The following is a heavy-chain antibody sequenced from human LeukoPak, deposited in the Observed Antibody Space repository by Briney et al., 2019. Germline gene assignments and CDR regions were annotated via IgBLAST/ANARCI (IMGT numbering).Heavy chain of an antibody. J-gene: IGHJ4*02. CDR3: ARDRCSSTSCYNFDY. CDR1: GFTFSSYG. V-gene: IGHV3-33*01. CDR2: IWYDGSNK. Sequence: GGSLRLSCAASGFTFSSYGMHWVRQAPGKGLEWVAVIWYDGSNKYYADSVKGRFTISRDNSKNTLYLQVNSLRAEDTAVYYCARDRCSSTSCYNFDYWGQGTLVTVSS. D-gene: IGHD2-2*01.